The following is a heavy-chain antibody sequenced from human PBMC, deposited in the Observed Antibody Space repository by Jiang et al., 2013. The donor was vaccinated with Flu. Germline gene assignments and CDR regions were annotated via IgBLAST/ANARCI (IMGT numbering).Heavy chain of an antibody. D-gene: IGHD1-1*01. CDR1: GFTFSGSA. Sequence: SGGGLVQPGGSLKLSCAASGFTFSGSAMHWVRQASGKGLEWVGRIRSKANSYATAYAASVKGRFTISRDDSKNTAYLQMNSLKTEDTAVYYCTTVGGETGTRGPWDYWGQGTLVTVSS. V-gene: IGHV3-73*02. CDR3: TTVGGETGTRGPWDY. CDR2: IRSKANSYAT. J-gene: IGHJ4*02.